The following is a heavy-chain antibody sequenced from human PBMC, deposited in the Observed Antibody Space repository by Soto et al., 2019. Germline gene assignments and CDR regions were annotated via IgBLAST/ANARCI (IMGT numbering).Heavy chain of an antibody. J-gene: IGHJ3*02. CDR3: ARMGEDDAFDI. V-gene: IGHV3-21*01. CDR2: ISSSSSYI. CDR1: GFTFSSYS. Sequence: GGSLRLSCAASGFTFSSYSMNWVRQAPGKGLEWVSSISSSSSYIYYADSVKGRFTISRDNAKNSLYLQMNSLRAEDTAVYYCARMGEDDAFDIGGQGTMVTVSS.